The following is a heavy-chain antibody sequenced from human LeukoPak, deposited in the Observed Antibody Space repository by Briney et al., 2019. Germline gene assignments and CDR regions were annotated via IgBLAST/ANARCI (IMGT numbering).Heavy chain of an antibody. CDR3: ARGYYDSSGYYPGYYYYMDV. Sequence: GGSLRLSCAASGFTVSSNYMSWVRQAPGKGLEWVSVIYSGGSTYYADSVKGRFTISRDNSKNTLYLQMNSLRAEDTAVYYCARGYYDSSGYYPGYYYYMDVWGKGTTVTISS. CDR2: IYSGGST. CDR1: GFTVSSNY. D-gene: IGHD3-22*01. V-gene: IGHV3-66*01. J-gene: IGHJ6*03.